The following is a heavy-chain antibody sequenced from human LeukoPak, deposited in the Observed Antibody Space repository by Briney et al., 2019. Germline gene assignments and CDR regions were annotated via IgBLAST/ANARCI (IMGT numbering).Heavy chain of an antibody. Sequence: GGSLRLSCAASGFTFSSYDMHWVRQAPGKGLEWVAVISYDGSNKYYADSVKGRFTISRDNSKNTLYLQMNSMRAEDTAVYYCAKGGRGARVLFDYWGQGTLVTVSS. V-gene: IGHV3-30*18. CDR1: GFTFSSYD. CDR3: AKGGRGARVLFDY. D-gene: IGHD4/OR15-4a*01. CDR2: ISYDGSNK. J-gene: IGHJ4*02.